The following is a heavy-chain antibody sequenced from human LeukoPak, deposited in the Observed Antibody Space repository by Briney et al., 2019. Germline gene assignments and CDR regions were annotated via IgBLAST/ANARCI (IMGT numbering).Heavy chain of an antibody. CDR2: ISGSGGST. V-gene: IGHV3-23*01. D-gene: IGHD2-15*01. CDR3: ARDLLGYCSGGSCYPAGY. CDR1: GFTFSSYA. J-gene: IGHJ4*02. Sequence: GGSLRLSCAASGFTFSSYAMSWVRQAPGKGLEWVSAISGSGGSTYYADSVKGRFTISRDNSKNTLYLQMNSLRAEDTAVYYCARDLLGYCSGGSCYPAGYWGQGTLVTVSS.